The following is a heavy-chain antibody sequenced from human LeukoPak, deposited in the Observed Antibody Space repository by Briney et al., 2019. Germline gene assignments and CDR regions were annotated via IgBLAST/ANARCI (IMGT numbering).Heavy chain of an antibody. CDR1: GFTFSSYE. Sequence: GGSLRLSCAASGFTFSSYEMNWVRQAPGKGLEWVSYISSSGSTIYYADSVKGRFTISRDNAKNSLYLQMISLRAEDTAVYYCARDLSVGAKPDLGFDYWGQGTLVTVSS. D-gene: IGHD1-26*01. J-gene: IGHJ4*02. CDR3: ARDLSVGAKPDLGFDY. V-gene: IGHV3-48*03. CDR2: ISSSGSTI.